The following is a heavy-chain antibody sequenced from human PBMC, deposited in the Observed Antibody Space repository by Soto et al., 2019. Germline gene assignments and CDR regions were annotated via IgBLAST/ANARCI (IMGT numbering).Heavy chain of an antibody. V-gene: IGHV4-59*01. CDR3: ARDRDVVVVAAGSGFDY. Sequence: SETLSLTCTVSGDSIRSYYWSWIRQPPGKGLEWIGYIYDSGSTNYNPSLKSRVTISVDPSKRQFSLKLSSLRSEDTAVYYCARDRDVVVVAAGSGFDYWGQGTLVTVSS. D-gene: IGHD2-15*01. CDR2: IYDSGST. CDR1: GDSIRSYY. J-gene: IGHJ4*02.